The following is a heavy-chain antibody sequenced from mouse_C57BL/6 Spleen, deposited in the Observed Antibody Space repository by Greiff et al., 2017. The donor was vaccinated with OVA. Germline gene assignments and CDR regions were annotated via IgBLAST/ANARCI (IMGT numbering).Heavy chain of an antibody. CDR2: ISGGGGNT. J-gene: IGHJ2*01. CDR1: GFTFSSYT. V-gene: IGHV5-9*01. D-gene: IGHD2-4*01. Sequence: EVKLMESGGGLVKPGGSLKLSCAASGFTFSSYTMSWVRQTPEKRLEWVATISGGGGNTSYPDSVKGRFTISRDNAKNTLYLQMSSLRSEDTALYYCARHPRSYDYDYFDDWGQGTTLTVSS. CDR3: ARHPRSYDYDYFDD.